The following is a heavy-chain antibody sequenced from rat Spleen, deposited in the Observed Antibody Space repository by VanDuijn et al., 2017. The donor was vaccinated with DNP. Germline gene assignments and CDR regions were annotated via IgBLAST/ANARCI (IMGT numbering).Heavy chain of an antibody. V-gene: IGHV5-46*01. CDR2: ISTSGGNT. CDR1: GFTFSSFP. CDR3: AKDQQWYAMEA. Sequence: EVQLVESGGGLVQPGRSMKLSCAASGFTFSSFPMAWVRQAPTKGLEWVASISTSGGNTYYRDSVKGRFTISRENAKSTLYLQMNSLRSEDTATYYCAKDQQWYAMEAWGQGTSVTVSS. D-gene: IGHD1-1*01. J-gene: IGHJ4*01.